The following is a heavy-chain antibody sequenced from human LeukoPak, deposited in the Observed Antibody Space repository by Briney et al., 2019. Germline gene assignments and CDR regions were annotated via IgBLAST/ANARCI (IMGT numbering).Heavy chain of an antibody. CDR3: ARVLDSSGYYDDY. J-gene: IGHJ4*02. CDR2: INPNSGGT. Sequence: ASVKVSCKASGYTFTGYYMHWVRQAPGQGLEWMGWINPNSGGTNYAQKFQGRVTMTRDTSISTAYMELSRLRSDDTAVYYCARVLDSSGYYDDYWGQGTLVTVPS. V-gene: IGHV1-2*02. CDR1: GYTFTGYY. D-gene: IGHD3-22*01.